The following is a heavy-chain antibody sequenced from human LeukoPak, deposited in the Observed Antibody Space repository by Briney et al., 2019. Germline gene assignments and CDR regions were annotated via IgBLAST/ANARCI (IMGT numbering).Heavy chain of an antibody. D-gene: IGHD3-16*01. J-gene: IGHJ4*02. CDR2: ISWASGSI. CDR1: GFTVSSNF. V-gene: IGHV3-53*01. CDR3: ARAPYGDNGYTAEVADY. Sequence: GGSLRLSCAASGFTVSSNFMSWVRQAPGKGLEWVSGISWASGSIGYADSVKGRFTISRDNAKNSLYLQMNSLRAEDTAVYYCARAPYGDNGYTAEVADYWGQGTLVTVSS.